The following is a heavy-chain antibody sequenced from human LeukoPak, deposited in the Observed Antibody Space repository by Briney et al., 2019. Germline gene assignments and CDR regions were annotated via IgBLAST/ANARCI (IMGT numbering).Heavy chain of an antibody. D-gene: IGHD5-18*01. CDR3: TTESYVDTAVVGWDYYGMDV. V-gene: IGHV3-15*01. CDR2: IKIKTDGCTK. Sequence: IPAGTLRLSCAASGFTISNAWMSWVRQAPGKGREWVSRIKIKTDGCTKDHPAPVKSTFTTSTSDSKNTLYMQMNSLKTEETAVYYCTTESYVDTAVVGWDYYGMDVWGQGTTVTVSS. J-gene: IGHJ6*02. CDR1: GFTISNAW.